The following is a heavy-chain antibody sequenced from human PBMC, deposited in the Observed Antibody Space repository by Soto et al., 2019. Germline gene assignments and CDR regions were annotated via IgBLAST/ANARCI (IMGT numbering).Heavy chain of an antibody. CDR3: ARDRGIAAAPYNWFDP. J-gene: IGHJ5*02. CDR2: IISSSSYI. V-gene: IGHV3-21*01. Sequence: EVQLVESGGGLVKPGGSLRLSCAASGFTFSSYSMNWVRQAPGKGLEWVSSIISSSSYIYYADSVKGRFTISRDNAKNSLYLQMNSLRAEDTAVYYCARDRGIAAAPYNWFDPWGQGTLVTVSS. D-gene: IGHD6-13*01. CDR1: GFTFSSYS.